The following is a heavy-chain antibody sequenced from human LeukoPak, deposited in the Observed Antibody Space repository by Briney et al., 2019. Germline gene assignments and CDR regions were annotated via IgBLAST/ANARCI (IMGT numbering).Heavy chain of an antibody. J-gene: IGHJ4*02. Sequence: GGSLRLSCAASGFSLSDSHMHWVRQAPGKGLEWVGHIRSRRDNYATAYGVSVQGRFTISRDDSNNMAYLQMNSLTADDTAVYCCSRQTVSCHDFWGQGTLVTVSS. V-gene: IGHV3-73*01. CDR2: IRSRRDNYAT. CDR1: GFSLSDSH. D-gene: IGHD2-2*01. CDR3: SRQTVSCHDF.